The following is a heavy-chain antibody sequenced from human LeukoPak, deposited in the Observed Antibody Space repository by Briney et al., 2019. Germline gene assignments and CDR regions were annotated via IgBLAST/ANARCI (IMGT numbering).Heavy chain of an antibody. Sequence: SEALSLTCAVSGGSITTTNWWSWVRQPPGKGLEWIGEVHLSGATNYNPSLESRVSMSIDKSKNHLSLEVTSVTAADTAIYYCTRESGAFSPFGFWGQGTLLTVSS. D-gene: IGHD1-26*01. J-gene: IGHJ4*02. V-gene: IGHV4-4*02. CDR3: TRESGAFSPFGF. CDR1: GGSITTTNW. CDR2: VHLSGAT.